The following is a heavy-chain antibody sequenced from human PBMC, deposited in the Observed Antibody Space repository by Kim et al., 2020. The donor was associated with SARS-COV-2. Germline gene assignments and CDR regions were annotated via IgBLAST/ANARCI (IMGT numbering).Heavy chain of an antibody. CDR2: INPNSGGT. V-gene: IGHV1-2*06. Sequence: ASVKVSCKASGYTFTGYYMHWVRQAPGQGLEWMGRINPNSGGTNYAQKFQGRVTMTRDTSISTAYMELSRLRSDDTAVYYCARDPFVAARPHPIDYWGQGTLVTVSS. D-gene: IGHD6-6*01. J-gene: IGHJ4*02. CDR3: ARDPFVAARPHPIDY. CDR1: GYTFTGYY.